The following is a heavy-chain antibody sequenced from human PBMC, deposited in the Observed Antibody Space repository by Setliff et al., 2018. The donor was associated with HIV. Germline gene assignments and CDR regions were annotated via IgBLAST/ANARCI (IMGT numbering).Heavy chain of an antibody. V-gene: IGHV4-59*01. CDR2: IYYTGNT. CDR3: ARAPNHYCGNNKSSWPYAFDI. J-gene: IGHJ3*02. D-gene: IGHD3-10*01. CDR1: SGSISTYY. Sequence: SETLSLTCTVSSGSISTYYWTWIRQPPGKGLEYIGYIYYTGNTEYNPSLNGRVTISIDMSKSQFSLKLNSVTSAETAVYYCARAPNHYCGNNKSSWPYAFDIWGLGTMVTVSS.